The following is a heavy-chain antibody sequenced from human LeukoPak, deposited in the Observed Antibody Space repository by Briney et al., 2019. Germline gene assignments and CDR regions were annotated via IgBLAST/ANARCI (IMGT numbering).Heavy chain of an antibody. CDR1: GGSISSYY. D-gene: IGHD3-3*01. CDR3: SRHITAFSGGSFPPFDY. Sequence: SETLSLTRTVAGGSISSYYWRWIRQPAGNGLGWIGYIPYGGSTNYNPSFKGRVTISADQSTKQSSLQLSCVTSADTPVYYCSRHITAFSGGSFPPFDYWGQGTLVTVSS. V-gene: IGHV4-59*08. J-gene: IGHJ4*02. CDR2: IPYGGST.